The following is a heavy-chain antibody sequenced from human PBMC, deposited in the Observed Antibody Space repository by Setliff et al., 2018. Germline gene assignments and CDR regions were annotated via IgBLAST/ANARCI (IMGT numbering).Heavy chain of an antibody. CDR3: ARATKPAAISYYYYMDV. Sequence: PGGSLRLSCAASGFTFSSYSMNWVRQAPGKGLEWVSYISSSSSTIYYADSVKGRFTISRDNAKNSLYLQMNSLRAEDTAVYYCARATKPAAISYYYYMDVWGKGTTVTVSS. CDR2: ISSSSSTI. J-gene: IGHJ6*03. CDR1: GFTFSSYS. D-gene: IGHD2-2*01. V-gene: IGHV3-48*01.